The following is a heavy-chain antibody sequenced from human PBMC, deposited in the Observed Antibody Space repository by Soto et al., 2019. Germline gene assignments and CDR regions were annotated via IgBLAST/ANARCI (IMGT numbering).Heavy chain of an antibody. CDR3: AKETCSSWYGDYFDY. CDR1: EFTFSSYA. CDR2: ISGSGGST. D-gene: IGHD6-13*01. Sequence: EMQLLESGGGLVQPGGSVRLSCAASEFTFSSYAMSWVRQAPGKGLEWVSAISGSGGSTYYADSVKGRFTISRDNSKNTLYLQMNSLTAEDTAVYYCAKETCSSWYGDYFDYWGQGTLVTVSS. V-gene: IGHV3-23*01. J-gene: IGHJ4*02.